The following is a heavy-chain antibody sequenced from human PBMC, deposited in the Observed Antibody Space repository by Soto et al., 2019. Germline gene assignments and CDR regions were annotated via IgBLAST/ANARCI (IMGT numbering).Heavy chain of an antibody. Sequence: PSEALSLTCTVSGGSISSGGYYWSWIRQHPGKGLEWIGHIYYSGSTYYNPSLKSRVTISVDTSKNQFSLKLSSVTAADTAVFYCAGGDTVVELDSRFGFDPWGQGTVVTVYS. CDR2: IYYSGST. CDR3: AGGDTVVELDSRFGFDP. J-gene: IGHJ5*02. CDR1: GGSISSGGYY. D-gene: IGHD1-1*01. V-gene: IGHV4-31*03.